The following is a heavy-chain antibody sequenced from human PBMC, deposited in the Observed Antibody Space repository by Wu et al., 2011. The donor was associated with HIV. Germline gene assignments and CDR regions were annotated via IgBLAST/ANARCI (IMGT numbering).Heavy chain of an antibody. CDR2: ISTYSGNT. CDR1: GYTFTTSG. Sequence: QVQLVQSGAEVKKPGASVKVSCKASGYTFTTSGVSWVRQAPGQGLEWMGWISTYSGNTKYAQRLQGRVTMTTDTPANTAYMEVRSLRSDDTAVYYCARDESGSSSFYGMDVWAEGTTVTVSS. CDR3: ARDESGSSSFYGMDV. J-gene: IGHJ6*04. V-gene: IGHV1-18*01. D-gene: IGHD1-26*01.